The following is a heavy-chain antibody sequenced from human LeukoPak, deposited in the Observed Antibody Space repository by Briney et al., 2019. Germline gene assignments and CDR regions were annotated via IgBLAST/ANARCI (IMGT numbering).Heavy chain of an antibody. Sequence: GESLKISCEGSGYSFTSYWIGWLRQMPGKGLEWMGIIYPADSGTRYSPSFPGQVTISADKSISTAYLQWNSLKASDTAMYYCARRRTGTYYFDYWGQGTLVTVSS. D-gene: IGHD1/OR15-1a*01. CDR3: ARRRTGTYYFDY. V-gene: IGHV5-51*01. CDR2: IYPADSGT. CDR1: GYSFTSYW. J-gene: IGHJ4*02.